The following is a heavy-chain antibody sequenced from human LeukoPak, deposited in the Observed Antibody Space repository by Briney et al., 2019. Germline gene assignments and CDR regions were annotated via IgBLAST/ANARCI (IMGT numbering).Heavy chain of an antibody. V-gene: IGHV1-2*04. J-gene: IGHJ3*02. CDR1: GYTFTGYY. Sequence: ASVKVSCKASGYTFTGYYMHRVRQAPGQGLEWMGWINPNSGGTNYAQKFQGWVTMTRDTSISTAYMELSRLRSDDTAVYYCARGGITGTTRGPTRLNDAFDIWGQGTMVTVSS. D-gene: IGHD1-20*01. CDR2: INPNSGGT. CDR3: ARGGITGTTRGPTRLNDAFDI.